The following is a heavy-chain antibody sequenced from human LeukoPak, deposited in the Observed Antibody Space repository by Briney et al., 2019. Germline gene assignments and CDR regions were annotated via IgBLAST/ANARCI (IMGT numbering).Heavy chain of an antibody. CDR2: IRSSGGST. J-gene: IGHJ4*02. CDR1: GFTFSNYG. CDR3: AKSFRSTIRYFDWLSTYFDY. D-gene: IGHD3-9*01. V-gene: IGHV3-23*01. Sequence: GVLRLSCAASGFTFSNYGMSWVRQASGKGLEWVSSIRSSGGSTYYADSVKGRFTISRDNSKNTLYLQMNSLRAEDTAVYYCAKSFRSTIRYFDWLSTYFDYWGQGTLVTVSS.